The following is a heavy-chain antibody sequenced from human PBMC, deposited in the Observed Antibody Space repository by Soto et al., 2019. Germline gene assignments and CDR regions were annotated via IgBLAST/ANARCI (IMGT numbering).Heavy chain of an antibody. CDR1: GFSLTTDTVG. D-gene: IGHD1-26*01. CDR3: AHAYGGRSLY. J-gene: IGHJ4*02. V-gene: IGHV2-5*02. Sequence: QITLKESGPTLVKPTQTLTLTCTFSGFSLTTDTVGVGWIRQPPGEALEWLAVIYWDDSKTYRPSLESRLTITKDTSKNQVALTVTNMDSLDTATYYCAHAYGGRSLYWGQGTLVTVSS. CDR2: IYWDDSK.